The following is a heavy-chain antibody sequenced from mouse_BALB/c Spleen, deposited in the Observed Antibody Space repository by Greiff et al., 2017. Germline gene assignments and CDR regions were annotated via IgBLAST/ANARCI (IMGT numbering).Heavy chain of an antibody. Sequence: EVQRVESGGGLVKPGGSLKLSCAASGFAFSSYDMSWVRQTPEKRLEWVAYISSGGGSTYYPDTVKGRFTISRDNAKNTLYLQMSSLKSEDTAMYYCARRDYRYYAMDYWGQGTSVTVSS. CDR1: GFAFSSYD. D-gene: IGHD2-14*01. J-gene: IGHJ4*01. CDR2: ISSGGGST. V-gene: IGHV5-12-1*01. CDR3: ARRDYRYYAMDY.